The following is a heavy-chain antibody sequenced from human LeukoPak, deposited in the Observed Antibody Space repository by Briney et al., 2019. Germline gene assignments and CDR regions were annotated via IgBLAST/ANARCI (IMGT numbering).Heavy chain of an antibody. D-gene: IGHD1-26*01. V-gene: IGHV3-64*02. CDR3: AREGGGSGLWYYDL. Sequence: GGALRLSCAASGFTFSSYSMHWVRQAPGKGPEFVSVIGGGGVTTFYADSVKDRFTISRDNSKNTLYLEMGSLRAEDMAVYYCAREGGGSGLWYYDLWGRGTLVTVSS. J-gene: IGHJ2*01. CDR2: IGGGGVTT. CDR1: GFTFSSYS.